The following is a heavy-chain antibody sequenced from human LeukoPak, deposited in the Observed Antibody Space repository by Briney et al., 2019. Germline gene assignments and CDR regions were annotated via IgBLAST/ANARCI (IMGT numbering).Heavy chain of an antibody. J-gene: IGHJ4*02. V-gene: IGHV4-34*09. D-gene: IGHD6-19*01. CDR1: GGSFSGYY. CDR3: ARGYSSGLDY. Sequence: PSETLSLTCAVYGGSFSGYYWSWIRQPPGKGLEWIGGINHSGSTNYNPSLKSRVTISVDTSKNQFSLKLSSVTAADTAVYYCARGYSSGLDYWGRGTLVTVSS. CDR2: INHSGST.